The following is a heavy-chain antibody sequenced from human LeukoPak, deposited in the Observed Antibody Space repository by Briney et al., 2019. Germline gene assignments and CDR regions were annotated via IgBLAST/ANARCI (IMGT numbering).Heavy chain of an antibody. D-gene: IGHD2-15*01. Sequence: GGSRRLSCGASGFSFSGYAMNWVRQAPGKEMEWVSSITTTGDTYVADSVKGRFAISRDNSRNTLYLQMNSLRVEDTAIYYCAKGTLGACSGVRCYPFDYWGQGALVTVSS. J-gene: IGHJ4*02. CDR2: ITTTGDT. CDR1: GFSFSGYA. V-gene: IGHV3-23*01. CDR3: AKGTLGACSGVRCYPFDY.